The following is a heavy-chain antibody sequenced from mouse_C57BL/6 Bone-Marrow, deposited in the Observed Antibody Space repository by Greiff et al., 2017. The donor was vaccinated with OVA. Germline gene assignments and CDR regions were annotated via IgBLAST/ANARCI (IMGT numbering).Heavy chain of an antibody. Sequence: EVKVEESGEGLVKPGGSLKLSCAASGFTFSSYAMSWVRQTPEKRLEWVAYISSGGDYIYYADTVKGRFTISRDNARNTLYLQMSSLKSEDTAMYYCTRPSLLWYFDVWGTGTTVTVSS. CDR3: TRPSLLWYFDV. D-gene: IGHD1-2*01. CDR2: ISSGGDYI. CDR1: GFTFSSYA. V-gene: IGHV5S21*01. J-gene: IGHJ1*03.